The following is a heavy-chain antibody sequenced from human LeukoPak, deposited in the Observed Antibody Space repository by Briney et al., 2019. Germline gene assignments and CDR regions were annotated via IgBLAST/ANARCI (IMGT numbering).Heavy chain of an antibody. J-gene: IGHJ4*02. V-gene: IGHV3-53*01. CDR2: IYSGGST. D-gene: IGHD3-22*01. Sequence: AGGSLRLSCAASGFSVNSNYMSWVRQAPGKGLEWVLVIYSGGSTYYADSVKGRFTISRHISKNTLYLQMNSLRAEDTAVYYCAKLTYYYDSSGYSNKYYFDYWGQGTLVTVSS. CDR3: AKLTYYYDSSGYSNKYYFDY. CDR1: GFSVNSNY.